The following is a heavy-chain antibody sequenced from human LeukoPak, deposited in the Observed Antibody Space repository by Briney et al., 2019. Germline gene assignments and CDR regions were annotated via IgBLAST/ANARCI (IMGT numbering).Heavy chain of an antibody. Sequence: PGGSLRLSCAASGFTFSNYAMAWVRQAPGKGLEWVSILSGSGGATYYADSVKGRFTISRDNSENTLFLQMNNLGAEDTALYYCANKRVITTPDAIDWYFDLWGRGTLVTVSS. V-gene: IGHV3-23*01. CDR1: GFTFSNYA. J-gene: IGHJ2*01. D-gene: IGHD1-1*01. CDR2: LSGSGGAT. CDR3: ANKRVITTPDAIDWYFDL.